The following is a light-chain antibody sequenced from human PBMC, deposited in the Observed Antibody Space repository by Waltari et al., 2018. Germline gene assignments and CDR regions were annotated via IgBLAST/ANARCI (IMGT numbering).Light chain of an antibody. CDR3: QQAHSFPLT. CDR2: AAS. CDR1: RDFGSW. Sequence: DIQMTQSPSSVSASVGDRVTLTCRASRDFGSWLAWFQQKPGEAPKLLISAASSLQRGVPSRFSGSGSGTEFTLIINNLQPEDFATYYCQQAHSFPLTFGGGTRVEMK. V-gene: IGKV1-12*01. J-gene: IGKJ4*01.